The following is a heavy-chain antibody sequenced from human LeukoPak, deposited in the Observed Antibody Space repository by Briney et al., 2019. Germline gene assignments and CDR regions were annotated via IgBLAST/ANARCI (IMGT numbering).Heavy chain of an antibody. J-gene: IGHJ4*02. Sequence: KPSETLSLTCAVSGYSISSGYCWGWIRQPPGKGLEWIGTIYHNGNTYYNPSLKSRVTISVDTSKNQFSLKLSSVTAADTAVYYCARVRYNYGDSDYWGQGTLVTVSS. CDR3: ARVRYNYGDSDY. CDR1: GYSISSGYC. D-gene: IGHD5-18*01. V-gene: IGHV4-38-2*01. CDR2: IYHNGNT.